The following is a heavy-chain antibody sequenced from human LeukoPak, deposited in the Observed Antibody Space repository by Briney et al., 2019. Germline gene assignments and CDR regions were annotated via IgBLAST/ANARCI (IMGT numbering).Heavy chain of an antibody. CDR3: AKDAKPYYYDSSGYYYAGALDI. CDR2: ISGSGGRT. Sequence: GGSLRLSCAASGFTFSSYAMSWVRQAPGKGLEWVSAISGSGGRTYYADSVKGRFTISRDNSKNTLHLQMNSLRAEDTAVYYCAKDAKPYYYDSSGYYYAGALDIWGQGTMVTVSS. V-gene: IGHV3-23*01. J-gene: IGHJ3*02. CDR1: GFTFSSYA. D-gene: IGHD3-22*01.